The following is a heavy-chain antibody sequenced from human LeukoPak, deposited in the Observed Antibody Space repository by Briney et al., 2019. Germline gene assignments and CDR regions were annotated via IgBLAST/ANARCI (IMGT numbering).Heavy chain of an antibody. V-gene: IGHV4-39*07. D-gene: IGHD1-26*01. Sequence: PSETLSLTCTVSGGSISSSSYYWGWIRQPPGTGLEWIGSIYYSGSTYYNPSLKSRVTISVDTSKNQFSLKLSSVTAADTAVYYCARDGGGSYSSFFDYWGQGTLVTVSS. CDR3: ARDGGGSYSSFFDY. J-gene: IGHJ4*02. CDR2: IYYSGST. CDR1: GGSISSSSYY.